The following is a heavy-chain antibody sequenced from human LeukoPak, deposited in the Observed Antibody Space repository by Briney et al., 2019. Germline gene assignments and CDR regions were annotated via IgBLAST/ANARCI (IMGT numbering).Heavy chain of an antibody. Sequence: ASVKVSCKTSGYTFTDYYLHWVRQAPGQGLEWMGWINPNSGRTSSAQKFQGRVTMSRDTSIATVYMEVTWLTSDDTAIYYCARADRLHGGPYLIGPWGQGTLVTVSS. J-gene: IGHJ5*02. CDR2: INPNSGRT. CDR1: GYTFTDYY. D-gene: IGHD2-21*01. CDR3: ARADRLHGGPYLIGP. V-gene: IGHV1-2*02.